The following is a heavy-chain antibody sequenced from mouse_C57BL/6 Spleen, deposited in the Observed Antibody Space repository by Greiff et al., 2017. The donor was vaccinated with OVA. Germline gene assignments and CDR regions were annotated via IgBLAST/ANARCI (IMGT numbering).Heavy chain of an antibody. Sequence: EVHLVESGGGLVKPGGSLKLSCAASGFTFSSYAMSWVRQTPEKRLEWVATISDGGSYTYYPDNVKGRFTISRDNAKNNLYLQMSHLKSEDTAMYYCARAPSMITTRAMDYWGQGTSVTVSS. D-gene: IGHD2-4*01. CDR1: GFTFSSYA. V-gene: IGHV5-4*01. CDR2: ISDGGSYT. J-gene: IGHJ4*01. CDR3: ARAPSMITTRAMDY.